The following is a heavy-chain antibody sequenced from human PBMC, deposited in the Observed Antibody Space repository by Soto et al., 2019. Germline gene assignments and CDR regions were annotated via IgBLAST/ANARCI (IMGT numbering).Heavy chain of an antibody. Sequence: GGSLRLSCAASGFTFSNYGLHWVRQAPGKGLEWVAVIWYDGSNKYYADSVKGRFTISRDNAKNSLHLQMNSLRVEDTALYYCAKDRSDYYGSGSQNWFDPWGRGTLVTVSS. CDR2: IWYDGSNK. CDR3: AKDRSDYYGSGSQNWFDP. D-gene: IGHD3-10*01. V-gene: IGHV3-33*03. CDR1: GFTFSNYG. J-gene: IGHJ5*02.